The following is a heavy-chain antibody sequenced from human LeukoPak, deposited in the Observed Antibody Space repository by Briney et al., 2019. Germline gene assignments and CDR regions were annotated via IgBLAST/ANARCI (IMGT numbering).Heavy chain of an antibody. J-gene: IGHJ4*02. CDR1: GFTFRNYV. CDR3: AKVQFSDYNMNFDY. CDR2: ITASGGTT. Sequence: PGGSLRLSCAGSGFTFRNYVMSWVRQAPGKGLEWVSAITASGGTTYYADSVKGRFTISRDNSKNTLFMQMNSLRADDTAVYYCAKVQFSDYNMNFDYWGQGPLVTVSS. V-gene: IGHV3-23*01. D-gene: IGHD4-11*01.